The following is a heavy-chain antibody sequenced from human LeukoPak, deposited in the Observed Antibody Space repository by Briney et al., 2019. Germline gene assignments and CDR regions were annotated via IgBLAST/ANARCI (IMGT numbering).Heavy chain of an antibody. V-gene: IGHV3-7*01. Sequence: GGSLRLSCAASGFTFTSFWMTWVRQAPGKGLEWVANITPDGGQKYYVDSVKGRFTISRDDTQNSLFLEMNSLRTEDTGRYYYVRGAQPVGTYWGQGALVTVSS. D-gene: IGHD1-14*01. J-gene: IGHJ4*02. CDR2: ITPDGGQK. CDR1: GFTFTSFW. CDR3: VRGAQPVGTY.